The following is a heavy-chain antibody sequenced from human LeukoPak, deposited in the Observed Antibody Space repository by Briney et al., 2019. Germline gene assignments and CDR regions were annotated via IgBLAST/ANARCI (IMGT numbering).Heavy chain of an antibody. CDR2: ISGSGGST. D-gene: IGHD7-27*01. CDR1: GFTFSSYA. V-gene: IGHV3-23*01. CDR3: ATAQTGDGFDY. Sequence: GGSLRLSCAASGFTFSSYAMSWVRQAPGKGLEWVSAISGSGGSTYYADSVKGRFTISRDNSKNTLYLQMSSLRAEDTAVYYCATAQTGDGFDYWGQGTLVTVSS. J-gene: IGHJ4*02.